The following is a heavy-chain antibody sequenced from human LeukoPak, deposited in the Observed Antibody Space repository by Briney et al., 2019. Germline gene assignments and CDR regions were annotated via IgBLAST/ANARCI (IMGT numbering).Heavy chain of an antibody. J-gene: IGHJ4*02. CDR1: GLSLRTSRVG. CDR2: LYWNGYK. Sequence: SAPMLVKPTQPLTLTRPFSGLSLRTSRVGGGWLRQPRGKALEWLALLYWNGYKRYRPSLKSRLPLPKDTSKNQVVLNMTNRDAVHTAAYYCGDDSRDWGQGALVTVSS. D-gene: IGHD3-22*01. V-gene: IGHV2-5*01. CDR3: GDDSRD.